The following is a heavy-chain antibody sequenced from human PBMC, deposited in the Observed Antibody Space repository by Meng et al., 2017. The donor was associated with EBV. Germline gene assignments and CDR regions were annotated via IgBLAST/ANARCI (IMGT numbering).Heavy chain of an antibody. CDR3: ARSSPVRFGELSN. D-gene: IGHD3-10*01. CDR1: GGSISSSSYY. Sequence: QLQLQESVPGLVKPSXTLXLTCTVSGGSISSSSYYWGWIRQPPGKGLEWIGSIYYSGSTYYNPSLKSRVTISVDTSKNQFSLKLSSVTAADMAVYYCARSSPVRFGELSNWGQGTLVNVSS. V-gene: IGHV4-39*07. J-gene: IGHJ4*02. CDR2: IYYSGST.